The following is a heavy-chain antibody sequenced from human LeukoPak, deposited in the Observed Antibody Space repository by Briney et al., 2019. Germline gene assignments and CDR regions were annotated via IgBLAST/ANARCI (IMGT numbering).Heavy chain of an antibody. CDR3: AVAGTRPYFQH. D-gene: IGHD6-19*01. CDR1: GFTFSSYT. V-gene: IGHV3-66*01. CDR2: IYSGGST. Sequence: GGSLRLSCAASGFTFSSYTMGWVRQAPGKGLEWVSVIYSGGSTYYADSVKGRFTISRDNSKNTLYLQMNSLRAEDTAVYYCAVAGTRPYFQHWGQGTLVTVSS. J-gene: IGHJ1*01.